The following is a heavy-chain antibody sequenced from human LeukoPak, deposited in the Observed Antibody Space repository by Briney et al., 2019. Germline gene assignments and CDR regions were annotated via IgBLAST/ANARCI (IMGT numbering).Heavy chain of an antibody. Sequence: SETLSLTCTVSGGSISSYYWSWIRQPPGKGLEWIGYIYYSGSTNYNPSLKNRVTISVDTSKNQFSLKLSSVTAADTAVYYCAGISVIYSGSYGAFDIWGQGTMVTVSS. J-gene: IGHJ3*02. CDR1: GGSISSYY. CDR2: IYYSGST. V-gene: IGHV4-59*01. D-gene: IGHD1-26*01. CDR3: AGISVIYSGSYGAFDI.